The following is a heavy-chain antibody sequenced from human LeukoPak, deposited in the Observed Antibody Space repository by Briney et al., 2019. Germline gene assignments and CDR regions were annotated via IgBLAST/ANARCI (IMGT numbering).Heavy chain of an antibody. J-gene: IGHJ4*02. CDR1: GGTFSSYA. CDR3: ARRPRGTAARKVLTYYFDY. D-gene: IGHD2-2*01. V-gene: IGHV1-69*13. CDR2: IIPIFGTA. Sequence: GASVKVSCKASGGTFSSYAISWVRQAPGQGLEWMGGIIPIFGTANYAQKFQGRVTITADESTSTAYMELSSLRSEDTAVYYCARRPRGTAARKVLTYYFDYWGQGTLVTVSS.